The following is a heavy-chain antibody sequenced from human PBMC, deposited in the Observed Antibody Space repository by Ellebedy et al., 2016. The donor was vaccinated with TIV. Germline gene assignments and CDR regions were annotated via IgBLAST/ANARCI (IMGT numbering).Heavy chain of an antibody. J-gene: IGHJ4*02. CDR1: GYTFTSYG. D-gene: IGHD6-19*01. V-gene: IGHV1-18*01. Sequence: AASVKVSCMASGYTFTSYGIRWVRHAPGPGLEWMGWISAYNGNTNYAQKLQGRVTMTTDTSTSTAYMELRSLRSDDTAVYYCARDQGIAVAGMVFDYWGQGTLVTVSS. CDR3: ARDQGIAVAGMVFDY. CDR2: ISAYNGNT.